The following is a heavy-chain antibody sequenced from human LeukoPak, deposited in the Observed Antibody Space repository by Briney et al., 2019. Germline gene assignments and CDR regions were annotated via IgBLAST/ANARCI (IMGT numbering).Heavy chain of an antibody. V-gene: IGHV4-59*01. Sequence: PSETLSLTCTVSGGSTSSYYWSWIRQPPGKGLDWIGYIYYSGSTNYNPSLKSRVTISVDTSKNQFSLKLSSVTAADTAVYYCARGLEKGDDAFDIWGQGTMVTVSS. CDR2: IYYSGST. CDR3: ARGLEKGDDAFDI. J-gene: IGHJ3*02. CDR1: GGSTSSYY. D-gene: IGHD1-1*01.